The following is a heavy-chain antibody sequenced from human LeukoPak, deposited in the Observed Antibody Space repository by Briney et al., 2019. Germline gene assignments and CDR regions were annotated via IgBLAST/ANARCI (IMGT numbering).Heavy chain of an antibody. J-gene: IGHJ6*02. CDR3: ASLSSGWYYYYYGMDV. CDR1: GGSISSSSYY. V-gene: IGHV4-39*01. CDR2: IYYSGST. Sequence: SETLSLTCTVSGGSISSSSYYWGWIRQPPGKGLERIGSIYYSGSTYYNPSLKSRVTISVDTSKNQFSLKLSSVTAADTAVYYCASLSSGWYYYYYGMDVWGQGTTVTVSS. D-gene: IGHD6-19*01.